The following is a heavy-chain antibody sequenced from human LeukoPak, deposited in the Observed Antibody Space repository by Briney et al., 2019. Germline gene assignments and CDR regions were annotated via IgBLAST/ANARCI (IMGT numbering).Heavy chain of an antibody. J-gene: IGHJ6*02. CDR1: EFXFRSYW. D-gene: IGHD3-22*01. CDR2: INGDGSTT. CDR3: ARDLGYYDSSGYAYYSYGMDV. Sequence: GGSLRLSCAASEFXFRSYWMHWVRQPPGKGLVWVSRINGDGSTTSNADSVKGRFTISRDNAKNTLYLQMNSLRAEDTAVYYCARDLGYYDSSGYAYYSYGMDVWGQGTTVTVSS. V-gene: IGHV3-74*01.